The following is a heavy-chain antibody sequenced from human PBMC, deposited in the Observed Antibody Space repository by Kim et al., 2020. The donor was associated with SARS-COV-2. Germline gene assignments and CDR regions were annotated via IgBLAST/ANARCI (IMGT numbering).Heavy chain of an antibody. J-gene: IGHJ4*02. CDR1: GLTFTYAW. CDR2: IKPKIEGGTT. CDR3: TTGLSY. V-gene: IGHV3-15*01. D-gene: IGHD3-16*01. Sequence: GGSLRLSCAASGLTFTYAWMNWVRQAPGKGLEWVGRIKPKIEGGTTDYAAPVKGRFTISRDDSKNTLYLQMNSLKTEDTAVYYCTTGLSYWGQGTLVTVSS.